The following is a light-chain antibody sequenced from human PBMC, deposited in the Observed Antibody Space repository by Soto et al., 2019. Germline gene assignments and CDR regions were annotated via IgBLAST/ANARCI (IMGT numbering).Light chain of an antibody. CDR3: QQYGSSPPYT. Sequence: EIVLTQSPGILSLSPGERATLSCRASQSVSSSYLAWYQQKPGQAPRLLIYGASNRATSIPDRFSASGSKTDFTLTISRLEPEDFAVYYCQQYGSSPPYTFGHGTKLEIK. CDR2: GAS. J-gene: IGKJ2*01. CDR1: QSVSSSY. V-gene: IGKV3-20*01.